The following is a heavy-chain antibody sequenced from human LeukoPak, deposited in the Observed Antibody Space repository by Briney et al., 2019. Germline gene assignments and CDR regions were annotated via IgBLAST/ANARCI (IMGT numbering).Heavy chain of an antibody. J-gene: IGHJ4*02. V-gene: IGHV3-23*01. CDR1: GFTFDSYG. CDR2: ISGSGGST. CDR3: AKDGVGSGSSHHFDY. Sequence: GGSLRLSCAASGFTFDSYGMTWVRQAPGKGLEWVSAISGSGGSTYYADSVKGRFTISRDNSKNTLYLQMNSLRAEDTAVYYCAKDGVGSGSSHHFDYWGQGTLDTVSS. D-gene: IGHD3-10*01.